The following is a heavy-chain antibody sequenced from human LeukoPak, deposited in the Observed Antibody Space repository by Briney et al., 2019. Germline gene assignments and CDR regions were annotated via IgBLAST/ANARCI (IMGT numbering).Heavy chain of an antibody. CDR1: GGTFSSYA. J-gene: IGHJ6*04. Sequence: GSSVKVSCKASGGTFSSYAISWVRQAPGQGLEWMGGIIPIFGTANYAQKFQGRVTITADESTSTAYMELSSLRSEDTAVYYCARDPTVVAANYYYGMDVWGKGTTVTVSS. V-gene: IGHV1-69*01. D-gene: IGHD2-15*01. CDR2: IIPIFGTA. CDR3: ARDPTVVAANYYYGMDV.